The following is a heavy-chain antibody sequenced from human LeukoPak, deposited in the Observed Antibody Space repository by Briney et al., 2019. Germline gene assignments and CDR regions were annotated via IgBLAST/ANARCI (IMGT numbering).Heavy chain of an antibody. Sequence: GGSLRLSCAASGFTFSSYGMHWVRQAPGKGLEWVAVIWYDGSNKYYADSVKGRFTISRDNSKNTLYLQMNSLRAEDTAVYYCARDRYSGSYTRPDYWGQGTLVTVSS. D-gene: IGHD1-26*01. CDR3: ARDRYSGSYTRPDY. V-gene: IGHV3-33*01. CDR2: IWYDGSNK. CDR1: GFTFSSYG. J-gene: IGHJ4*02.